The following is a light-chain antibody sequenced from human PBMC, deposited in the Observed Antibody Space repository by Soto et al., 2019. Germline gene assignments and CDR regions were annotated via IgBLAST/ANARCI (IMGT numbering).Light chain of an antibody. CDR1: HRDVGSYNL. CDR2: EVR. J-gene: IGLJ3*02. Sequence: QSVLTQPASVSWSPGQSITIACTGTHRDVGSYNLVSWYQQRPGEAPKLIISEVRNRPSGISYRFTGSKSGNTASLTISGLQAEDEADYYCSSYTTTSTLVFGGGTKLTVL. CDR3: SSYTTTSTLV. V-gene: IGLV2-14*01.